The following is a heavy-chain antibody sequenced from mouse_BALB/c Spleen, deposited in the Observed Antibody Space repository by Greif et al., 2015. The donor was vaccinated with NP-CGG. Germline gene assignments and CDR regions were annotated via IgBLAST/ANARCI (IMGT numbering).Heavy chain of an antibody. Sequence: DVMLVESGGGLVKPGGSLKLSCAASGFTFSDYYMYWVRQTPEKRLEWVATISDGGSYTYYPDSVKGRFTISRDNAKNNLYLQMSSLKSEDTAMYYCARDDYGSSYVGLYWYFDVWGAGTTVTVSS. CDR2: ISDGGSYT. V-gene: IGHV5-4*02. CDR1: GFTFSDYY. J-gene: IGHJ1*01. CDR3: ARDDYGSSYVGLYWYFDV. D-gene: IGHD1-1*01.